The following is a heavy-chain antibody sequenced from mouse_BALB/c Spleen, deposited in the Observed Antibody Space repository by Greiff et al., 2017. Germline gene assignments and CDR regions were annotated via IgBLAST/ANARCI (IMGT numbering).Heavy chain of an antibody. J-gene: IGHJ3*01. V-gene: IGHV1-7*01. D-gene: IGHD2-1*01. CDR2: INPSTGYT. Sequence: VHLVESGAELAKPGASVKMSCKASGYTFTSYWMHWVKQRPGQGLEWIGYINPSTGYTEYNQKFKDKATLTADKSSSTAYMQLSSLTSEDSAVYYCARGNGNFAWFAYWGQGTLVTVSA. CDR1: GYTFTSYW. CDR3: ARGNGNFAWFAY.